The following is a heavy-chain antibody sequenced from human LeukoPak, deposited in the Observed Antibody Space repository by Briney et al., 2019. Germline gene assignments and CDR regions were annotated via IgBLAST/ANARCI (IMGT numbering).Heavy chain of an antibody. J-gene: IGHJ4*02. V-gene: IGHV3-48*03. D-gene: IGHD6-19*01. CDR2: ISGSGSTI. CDR3: ARDRIAVAGLDY. CDR1: GFTFSSYE. Sequence: GGSLRLSCAASGFTFSSYEMNWVRQAPGKGLEWVSYISGSGSTIYYADSVKGRFTISRDNAKNSLYLQMNSLRAEDTAVYYCARDRIAVAGLDYWGQGTLVTVSS.